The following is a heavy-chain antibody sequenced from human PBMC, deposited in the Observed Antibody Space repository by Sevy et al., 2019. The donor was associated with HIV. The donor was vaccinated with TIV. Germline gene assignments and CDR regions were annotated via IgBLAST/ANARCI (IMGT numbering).Heavy chain of an antibody. V-gene: IGHV3-33*01. CDR2: IWYDGSNK. CDR1: GFTFSSYG. Sequence: GGSLRLSCAASGFTFSSYGMHWVRQAPGKGLEWVAVIWYDGSNKYYADSVKGRFTISRDNSKNTLYLQMNSLRAEDTAVYYCASTKDRGVSATPIDYRGQGTLVTVSS. D-gene: IGHD2-15*01. CDR3: ASTKDRGVSATPIDY. J-gene: IGHJ4*02.